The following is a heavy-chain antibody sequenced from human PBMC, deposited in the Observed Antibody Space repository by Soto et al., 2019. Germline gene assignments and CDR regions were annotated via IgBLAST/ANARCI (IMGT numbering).Heavy chain of an antibody. J-gene: IGHJ4*02. CDR1: GFSLSTSGMC. V-gene: IGHV2-70*01. D-gene: IGHD3-22*01. CDR2: IDWDDDK. CDR3: ARMTYDSSGYYLGLGY. Sequence: VSGPTLVDPTQTLTLTCTFSGFSLSTSGMCVSWIRQPPGKALEWLALIDWDDDKYYSTSLKTRLTISKDTSKNQVVLTMTNMDPVDTATYYCARMTYDSSGYYLGLGYWGQGTLVTVSS.